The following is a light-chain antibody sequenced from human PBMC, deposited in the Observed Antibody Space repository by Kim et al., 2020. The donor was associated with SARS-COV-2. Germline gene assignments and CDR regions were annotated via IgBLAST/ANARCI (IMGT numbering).Light chain of an antibody. Sequence: PRERATLPCRASQSVSSSYLAWYQQKPGQAPRLLIYGASSRATGIPDRFSGSGSGTDFTLTISRLEPEDFAVYYCQQYGSSPPATFGQGTRLEIK. CDR3: QQYGSSPPAT. J-gene: IGKJ5*01. CDR1: QSVSSSY. V-gene: IGKV3-20*01. CDR2: GAS.